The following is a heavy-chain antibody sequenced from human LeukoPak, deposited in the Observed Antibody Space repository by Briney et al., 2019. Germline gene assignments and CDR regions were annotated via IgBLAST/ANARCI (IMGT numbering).Heavy chain of an antibody. CDR2: IYYSGST. CDR3: ARHADSSGYLDAFDI. V-gene: IGHV4-39*01. Sequence: PSETLSLTCTVSGGSIRSSSYSWGCIRQPPGKGLEWIGRIYYSGSTNYNPSLESRVTISVDTSKNQFSLKLSSVTAADTAVYYCARHADSSGYLDAFDIWGQGTMVTVSS. J-gene: IGHJ3*02. CDR1: GGSIRSSSYS. D-gene: IGHD3-22*01.